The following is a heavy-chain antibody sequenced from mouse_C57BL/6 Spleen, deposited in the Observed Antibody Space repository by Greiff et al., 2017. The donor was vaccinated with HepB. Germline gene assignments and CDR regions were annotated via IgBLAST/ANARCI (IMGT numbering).Heavy chain of an antibody. CDR2: IYPGSGNT. CDR3: ARERDGYDYFDY. D-gene: IGHD2-2*01. Sequence: QVQLQQSGAELVRPGASVKLSCKASGYPFTDYYINWVKQRPGQGLEWIARIYPGSGNTYYNEKFKGKATLTAEKSSSTAYMQLSSLTSEDSAVYFCARERDGYDYFDYWGQGTTLTVSS. V-gene: IGHV1-76*01. J-gene: IGHJ2*01. CDR1: GYPFTDYY.